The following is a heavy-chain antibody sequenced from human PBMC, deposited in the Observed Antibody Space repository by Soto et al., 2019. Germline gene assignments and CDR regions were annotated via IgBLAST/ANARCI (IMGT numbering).Heavy chain of an antibody. CDR1: GYSFTSYW. Sequence: ESLKISCKGSGYSFTSYWIGWVRQMPGKSLKWMGIIYPGDSDTRYSPSFQGQVTTSADKSISTAYLQWSSLKASDTAMYYCATPPGPYSSYYYGMDVWGQGTMVTVSS. V-gene: IGHV5-51*01. CDR3: ATPPGPYSSYYYGMDV. CDR2: IYPGDSDT. D-gene: IGHD6-19*01. J-gene: IGHJ6*02.